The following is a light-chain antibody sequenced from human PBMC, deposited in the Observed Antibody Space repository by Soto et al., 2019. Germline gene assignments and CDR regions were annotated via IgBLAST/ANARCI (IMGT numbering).Light chain of an antibody. CDR2: DVS. CDR3: SSSTSSSPCV. V-gene: IGLV2-14*01. J-gene: IGLJ1*01. CDR1: SSDVGGYNY. Sequence: QSTLAQPAAVSGSPGQSITISCTRTSSDVGGYNYVSWYQQHPGKAPKLMIYDVSNRPSGVSNRFSGSKSGNTASLTISGLQAEDEADYYCSSSTSSSPCVFGTGPKVPV.